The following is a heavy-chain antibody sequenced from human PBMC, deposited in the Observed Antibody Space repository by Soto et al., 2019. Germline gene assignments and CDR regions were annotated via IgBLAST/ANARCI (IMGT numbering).Heavy chain of an antibody. CDR2: ISAYNGNT. D-gene: IGHD3-10*01. CDR1: GYTFTSYG. V-gene: IGHV1-18*04. J-gene: IGHJ5*02. Sequence: EASVKVSCTASGYTFTSYGISWVRQAPGQGLEWMGWISAYNGNTNYAQKLQGRVTMTTDTSTSTAYMELRSLRSDDTAVYYCAREIDGSGSYGWFDPWGQGTLVTVSS. CDR3: AREIDGSGSYGWFDP.